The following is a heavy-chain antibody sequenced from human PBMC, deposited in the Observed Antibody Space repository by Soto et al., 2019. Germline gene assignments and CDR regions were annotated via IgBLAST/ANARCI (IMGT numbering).Heavy chain of an antibody. J-gene: IGHJ4*02. D-gene: IGHD3-9*01. CDR2: IYPDDSDT. CDR3: ARRDMLTGYVYFDY. Sequence: GESLKISFQASGYTFTKYWVGWVRQMPGKGLEWMGIIYPDDSDTRYSPSFQGHVTISADKSISTAYLQWSSLKASDSATYYCARRDMLTGYVYFDYWGQGTQVTVSS. V-gene: IGHV5-51*01. CDR1: GYTFTKYW.